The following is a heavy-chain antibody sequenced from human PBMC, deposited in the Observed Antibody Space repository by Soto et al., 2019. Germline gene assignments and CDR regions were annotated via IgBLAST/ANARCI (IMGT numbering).Heavy chain of an antibody. Sequence: SVKGSCKASGCTFSIYAISCVRQAPGQGLEWMGGIIPIFGTANYAQKFQGRVTITADESTSTAYMELSSLRSEDTAVYYCARDLPSPTGSYFDYWGQGTLVTVSS. CDR1: GCTFSIYA. J-gene: IGHJ4*02. CDR3: ARDLPSPTGSYFDY. V-gene: IGHV1-69*13. CDR2: IIPIFGTA.